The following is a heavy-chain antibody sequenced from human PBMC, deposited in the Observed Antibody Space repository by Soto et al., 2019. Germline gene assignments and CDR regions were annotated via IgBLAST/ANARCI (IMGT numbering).Heavy chain of an antibody. CDR3: ARDNGDYVDY. V-gene: IGHV1-69*08. D-gene: IGHD4-17*01. CDR2: IIPILGIA. CDR1: GGTFSSYT. Sequence: QVQLVQSGAEVKKPGSSVKVSCKASGGTFSSYTISWVRQAPGQGLEWMGRIIPILGIANYAQKFQGRVTITADKSTSTGYMELSSLRSEDTAVYYCARDNGDYVDYWAQGTLVTVSS. J-gene: IGHJ4*02.